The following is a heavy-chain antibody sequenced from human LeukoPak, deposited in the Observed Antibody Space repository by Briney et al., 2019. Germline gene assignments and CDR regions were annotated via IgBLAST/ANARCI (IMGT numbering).Heavy chain of an antibody. CDR1: GGSISSGGYS. D-gene: IGHD3-10*01. CDR2: IYHSGST. CDR3: ARGGNYYGSGSYYPPFDY. J-gene: IGHJ4*02. V-gene: IGHV4-30-2*01. Sequence: PSETLSLTCAVSGGSISSGGYSWSWLRQPPGKGLEWIGYIYHSGSTYYNPSLKSRVTISVDRSKNQFSLKLSSVTAADTAVCHCARGGNYYGSGSYYPPFDYWGQGTLVTVSS.